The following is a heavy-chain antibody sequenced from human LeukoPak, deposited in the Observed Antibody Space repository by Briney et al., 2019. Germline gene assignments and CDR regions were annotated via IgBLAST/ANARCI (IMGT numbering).Heavy chain of an antibody. Sequence: GRSLRLSCAASGFTFSSYGMHWVRQAPGKGLEWVAVISYDGSNKYYADSVKGRFTISRDNSKNTLYLQMNSLRAEDTAVYYCATLSVAAAAWDDDYWGQGTLLTVSS. V-gene: IGHV3-30*03. CDR2: ISYDGSNK. CDR1: GFTFSSYG. CDR3: ATLSVAAAAWDDDY. J-gene: IGHJ4*02. D-gene: IGHD6-13*01.